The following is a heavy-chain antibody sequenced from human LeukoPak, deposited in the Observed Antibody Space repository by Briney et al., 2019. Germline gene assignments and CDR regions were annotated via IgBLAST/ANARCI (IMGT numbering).Heavy chain of an antibody. CDR3: ARYFDILTGYGSDWFDP. CDR2: INPNSGGT. CDR1: GYTFTGYY. J-gene: IGHJ5*02. D-gene: IGHD3-9*01. V-gene: IGHV1-2*02. Sequence: ASVKVSCKASGYTFTGYYMHWVRQAPGQGLEWMGWINPNSGGTNYAQKFQGRVTMTRDTSISTAYMELSRLRSDDTAMYYCARYFDILTGYGSDWFDPWGQGTLVTVSS.